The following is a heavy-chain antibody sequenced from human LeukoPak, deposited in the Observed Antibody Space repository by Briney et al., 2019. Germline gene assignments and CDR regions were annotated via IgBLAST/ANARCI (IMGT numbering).Heavy chain of an antibody. D-gene: IGHD3-3*01. CDR1: GFTFTSSA. CDR3: AVTYYDFWSGPEYFQH. J-gene: IGHJ1*01. CDR2: IVVGSGNT. Sequence: SVKVSCKASGFTFTSSAVQWVRQARGQRLEWIGWIVVGSGNTNYAQKFQERVTITGDMSTSTAYMELSSLRSEDTAVYYCAVTYYDFWSGPEYFQHWGQGTLVTVSS. V-gene: IGHV1-58*01.